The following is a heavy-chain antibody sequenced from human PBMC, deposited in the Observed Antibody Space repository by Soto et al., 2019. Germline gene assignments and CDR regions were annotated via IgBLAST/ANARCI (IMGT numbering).Heavy chain of an antibody. Sequence: PSQTLSLICAISGNSVSNNSAAWNWIRQSPSRSLEWLGSTYYRSKWYNDYAVSVKSRITINPDTSKNHFSLQLNSVTPEDTAVYYCARLYSGYDYDYYYYYMDVWGKGTTVTVSS. CDR2: TYYRSKWYN. J-gene: IGHJ6*03. CDR1: GNSVSNNSAA. V-gene: IGHV6-1*01. D-gene: IGHD5-12*01. CDR3: ARLYSGYDYDYYYYYMDV.